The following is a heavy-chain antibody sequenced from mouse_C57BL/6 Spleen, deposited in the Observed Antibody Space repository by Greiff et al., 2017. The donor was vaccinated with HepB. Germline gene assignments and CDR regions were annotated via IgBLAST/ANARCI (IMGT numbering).Heavy chain of an antibody. CDR3: ARNYYGSSLYAMDY. CDR2: ISSGSSTI. D-gene: IGHD1-1*01. J-gene: IGHJ4*01. V-gene: IGHV5-17*01. Sequence: EVMLVESGGGLVKPGGSLKLSCAASGFTFSDYGMHWVRQAPEKGLEWVAYISSGSSTIYYADTVKGRFTISRDNAKNTLFLQMTSLRSEDTAMYYCARNYYGSSLYAMDYWGQGTSVTVSS. CDR1: GFTFSDYG.